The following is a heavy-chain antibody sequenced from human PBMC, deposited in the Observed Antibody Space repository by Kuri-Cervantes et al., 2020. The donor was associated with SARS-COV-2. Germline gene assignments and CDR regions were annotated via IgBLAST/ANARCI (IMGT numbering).Heavy chain of an antibody. V-gene: IGHV3-23*03. Sequence: GESLKISCAASGFTFSSYAMSWVRQAPGKGLEWVSVICSGGSSTYYADSVKGRFTISRDNSKNTLYLQMNSLRAEDTAVYYCARELGGGSVWGQGTPVTVSS. CDR2: ICSGGSST. CDR3: ARELGGGSV. J-gene: IGHJ4*02. D-gene: IGHD2-15*01. CDR1: GFTFSSYA.